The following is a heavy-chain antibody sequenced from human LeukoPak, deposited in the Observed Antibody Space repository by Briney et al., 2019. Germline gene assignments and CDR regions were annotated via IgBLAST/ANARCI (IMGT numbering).Heavy chain of an antibody. D-gene: IGHD2-2*01. V-gene: IGHV3-23*01. Sequence: GGSLRLSCAASGFTFSSYAMSWVRQAPGKGLEWVSAISGSGGSTYYADSVKGRFTISRDNSKNTLYLQMSTLRAEDTAVYYCAKDLSVVPAARYFDYWGQGTLVTVSS. CDR3: AKDLSVVPAARYFDY. CDR1: GFTFSSYA. J-gene: IGHJ4*02. CDR2: ISGSGGST.